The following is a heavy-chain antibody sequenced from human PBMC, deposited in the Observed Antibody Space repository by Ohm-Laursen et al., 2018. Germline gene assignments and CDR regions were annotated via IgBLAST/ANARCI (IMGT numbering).Heavy chain of an antibody. Sequence: SLRLSCSASGFTVSSNYMSWVRQAPGKGLEWVSVIYSGGSTYYSDSVKGRFTLSRDTSKNTLYLQMNSLRAEDTAVYYCAKEGGELLSGYFDYWGQGTTVTVSS. CDR2: IYSGGST. CDR1: GFTVSSNY. J-gene: IGHJ4*03. V-gene: IGHV3-53*01. CDR3: AKEGGELLSGYFDY. D-gene: IGHD1-26*01.